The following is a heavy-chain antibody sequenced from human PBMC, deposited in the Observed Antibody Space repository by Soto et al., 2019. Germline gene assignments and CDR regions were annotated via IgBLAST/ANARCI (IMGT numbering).Heavy chain of an antibody. CDR3: ARAHIVVVPAAIRYYYYGMDV. V-gene: IGHV1-69*01. J-gene: IGHJ6*02. CDR1: GGTFSSYA. CDR2: IIPIFGTA. Sequence: QVQLVQSGAEVKKPGSSVKVSCKASGGTFSSYAISWVRQAPGQGLEWMGGIIPIFGTANYAQKFQGRVMITADESTSTAYMELSSLRSEDTAVYYCARAHIVVVPAAIRYYYYGMDVWGQGTTVTVSS. D-gene: IGHD2-2*02.